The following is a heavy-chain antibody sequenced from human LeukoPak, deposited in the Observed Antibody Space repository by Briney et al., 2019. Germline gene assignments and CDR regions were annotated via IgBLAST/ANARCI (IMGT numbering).Heavy chain of an antibody. CDR3: ARGSTSGWPDYFDY. CDR2: INGEGSST. V-gene: IGHV3-74*01. J-gene: IGHJ4*02. Sequence: GGSLRLSCAASGFTLSSYWMHWVRQAPGKGLWWVSRINGEGSSTPYANSVKGRFTISRDNAKNTLYLQMHSLRADDTAVYYCARGSTSGWPDYFDYWGQGSVVTVSS. D-gene: IGHD6-19*01. CDR1: GFTLSSYW.